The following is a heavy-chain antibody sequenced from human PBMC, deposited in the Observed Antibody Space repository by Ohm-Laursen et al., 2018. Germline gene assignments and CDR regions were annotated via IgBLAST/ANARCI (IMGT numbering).Heavy chain of an antibody. Sequence: TLSLTCTVSGGSISSYYWSWIRQPPGKGLEWIGYIYYSGSTNYNPSLKSRATISVDTSKNQFSLKLSSVTAADTAVYYCARYSRRFGGSRGAFDIWGQGTMVTVSS. D-gene: IGHD3-10*01. J-gene: IGHJ3*02. CDR3: ARYSRRFGGSRGAFDI. V-gene: IGHV4-59*01. CDR2: IYYSGST. CDR1: GGSISSYY.